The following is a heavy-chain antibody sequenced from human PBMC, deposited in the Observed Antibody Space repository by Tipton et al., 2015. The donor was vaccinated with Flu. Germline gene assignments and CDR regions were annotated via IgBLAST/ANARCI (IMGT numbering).Heavy chain of an antibody. CDR2: ISSSGSYI. D-gene: IGHD3-22*01. V-gene: IGHV3-21*01. CDR3: ARGASAAITMIAAPWYFDL. Sequence: SLRLSCAASGFTFSSYSMNWVRQAPGKGLEWVSSISSSGSYIYYADSVKGRFTISRDNAKNSLYLQMNSLRAEDTAVYYCARGASAAITMIAAPWYFDLWGRGTLVTVSS. J-gene: IGHJ2*01. CDR1: GFTFSSYS.